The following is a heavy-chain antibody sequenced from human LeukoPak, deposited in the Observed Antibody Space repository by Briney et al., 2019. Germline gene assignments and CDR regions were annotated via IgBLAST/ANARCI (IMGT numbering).Heavy chain of an antibody. D-gene: IGHD5-18*01. CDR2: IYYSGST. CDR3: ARSDSYGYASIFDY. CDR1: GGSFSSYY. Sequence: SETLSLTCAVYGGSFSSYYWSWIRQPPGKGLEWIGYIYYSGSTNYNPSLESRVTISVDTSKNQFSLKLSSVTAADTAVYYCARSDSYGYASIFDYWGQGTLVTVSS. J-gene: IGHJ4*02. V-gene: IGHV4-59*08.